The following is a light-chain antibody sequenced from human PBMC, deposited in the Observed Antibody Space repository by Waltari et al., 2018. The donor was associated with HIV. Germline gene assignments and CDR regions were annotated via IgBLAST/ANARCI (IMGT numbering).Light chain of an antibody. J-gene: IGKJ4*01. Sequence: EIVMTQSPLSLPVTPGEPASISCRASQSLLHSNGKNYVDWYLQKPGQSPQLLIYLGSDRASGVPDRFSASGSGTDFTLKIRRVEAEDVGVYYCMQALQTPRTFGGGTRVEIK. V-gene: IGKV2-28*01. CDR2: LGS. CDR3: MQALQTPRT. CDR1: QSLLHSNGKNY.